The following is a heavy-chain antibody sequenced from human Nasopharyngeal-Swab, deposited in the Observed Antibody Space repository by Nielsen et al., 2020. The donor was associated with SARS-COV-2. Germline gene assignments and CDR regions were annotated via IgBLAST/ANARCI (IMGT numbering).Heavy chain of an antibody. Sequence: GESLKISCAASGFTFSSYAMHWVRQAPGKGLEWVSSISSSSSYIYYADSVKGRFTISRDNAKNSLYLQMNSLRAEDTAVYYCARERVYYGDYEPLDYWGQGTLVTVSS. J-gene: IGHJ4*02. V-gene: IGHV3-21*01. CDR1: GFTFSSYA. CDR3: ARERVYYGDYEPLDY. CDR2: ISSSSSYI. D-gene: IGHD4-17*01.